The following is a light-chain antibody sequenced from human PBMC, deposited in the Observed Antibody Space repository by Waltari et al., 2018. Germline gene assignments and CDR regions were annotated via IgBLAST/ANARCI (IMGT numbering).Light chain of an antibody. CDR3: QQLNSYPLT. CDR1: QDISSY. Sequence: DIQLTQSQSFLSASVGDRVTITCRASQDISSYLSWYQQKPGKAPNLLIYTASTLQSGVPSRFSGSRSGTEFTLTISSLQPEDFATYYCQQLNSYPLTFGQGTRLDIK. J-gene: IGKJ5*01. CDR2: TAS. V-gene: IGKV1-9*01.